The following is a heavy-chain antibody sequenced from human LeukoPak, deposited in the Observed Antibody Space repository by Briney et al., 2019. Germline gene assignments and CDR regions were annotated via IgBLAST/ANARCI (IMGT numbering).Heavy chain of an antibody. J-gene: IGHJ4*02. V-gene: IGHV3-48*03. D-gene: IGHD1-1*01. CDR2: INHSGTTI. CDR3: ARVSRTPGTSTPLFED. Sequence: PGGSLRLSCAASGFAFSSYEMTWVRQAPGKGLEWLSYINHSGTTIYYADSVKGRFTISRDNAKNSLYLQMDSLRAEDTAVYYCARVSRTPGTSTPLFEDWGQGTLVTVSS. CDR1: GFAFSSYE.